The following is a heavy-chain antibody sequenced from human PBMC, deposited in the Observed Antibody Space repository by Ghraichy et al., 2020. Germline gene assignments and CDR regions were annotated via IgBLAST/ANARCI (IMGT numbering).Heavy chain of an antibody. CDR3: AKTSLDFWFGNWFDP. CDR1: GFIFGSYA. Sequence: GGSLRLSCAASGFIFGSYAMSWVRQAPGKGLEWVSTISGSGGSTYYADSVKGRFTISRDNSKNTLYLQMNSLRAEDTAVYYCAKTSLDFWFGNWFDPWGQGTLVTVSS. J-gene: IGHJ5*02. D-gene: IGHD3-10*01. CDR2: ISGSGGST. V-gene: IGHV3-23*01.